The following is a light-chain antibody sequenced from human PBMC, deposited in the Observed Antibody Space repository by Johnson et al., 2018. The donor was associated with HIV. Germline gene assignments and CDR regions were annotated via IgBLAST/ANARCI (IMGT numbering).Light chain of an antibody. CDR2: DNS. V-gene: IGLV1-51*01. J-gene: IGLJ1*01. CDR3: GTWDSSLSGYV. Sequence: QSVLTQPPSVSAAQGQKVTISCSGNRSNIGDNFVSWYQHLQGTAPKLLVYDNSKRPSGIPDRFSATKSGTSATLGITGLQTGDEADYYCGTWDSSLSGYVFGTGTKVTVL. CDR1: RSNIGDNF.